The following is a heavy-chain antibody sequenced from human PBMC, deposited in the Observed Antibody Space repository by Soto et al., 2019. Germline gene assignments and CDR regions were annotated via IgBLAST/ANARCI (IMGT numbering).Heavy chain of an antibody. CDR1: GGTCSSYT. CDR3: ARCYGSGSYWFDP. CDR2: ISPILGIA. J-gene: IGHJ5*02. Sequence: QVQLVQSGAEVKKPGSSVKVSYKASGGTCSSYTISSVRQAPGQGLEWLGRISPILGIANYAQTFQGRVTITADKSRGTAYVELSTLRSEDTAVYYCARCYGSGSYWFDPWGEGTLVIVSS. V-gene: IGHV1-69*02. D-gene: IGHD3-10*01.